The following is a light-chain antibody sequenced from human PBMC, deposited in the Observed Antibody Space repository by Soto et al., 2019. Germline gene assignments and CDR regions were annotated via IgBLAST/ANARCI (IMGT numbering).Light chain of an antibody. V-gene: IGKV3-20*01. CDR3: QHYGTTPWT. CDR2: GAS. CDR1: QSVCSRC. J-gene: IGKJ1*01. Sequence: ETVLTQSPGTLSLSPGERVTLSCRTSQSVCSRCFAWYQQKPGQSPRLLIYGASTRATGIPDRLSGSGSGTAFTPTISRLEPEDFAVYYCQHYGTTPWTFGPGTKVAIK.